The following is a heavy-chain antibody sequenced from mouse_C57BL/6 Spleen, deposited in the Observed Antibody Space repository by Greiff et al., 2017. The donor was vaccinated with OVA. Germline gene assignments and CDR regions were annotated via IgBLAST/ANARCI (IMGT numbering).Heavy chain of an antibody. D-gene: IGHD3-3*01. CDR1: GFSLTSYG. Sequence: VKLMESGPGLVAPSQSLSITCTVSGFSLTSYGVDWVRQSPGKGLEWLGVIWGVGSTNYNSALKSRLSISKDNSKSQVFLKMNSLQTDDTAMYYCASERDGFAYWGQGTLVTVSA. J-gene: IGHJ3*01. V-gene: IGHV2-6*01. CDR2: IWGVGST. CDR3: ASERDGFAY.